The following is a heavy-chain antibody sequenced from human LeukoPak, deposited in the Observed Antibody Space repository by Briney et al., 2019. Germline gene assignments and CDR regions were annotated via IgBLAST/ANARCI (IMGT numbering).Heavy chain of an antibody. D-gene: IGHD6-19*01. J-gene: IGHJ4*02. CDR3: ARVLPYSSGWGVDY. CDR1: VGSIRSYF. V-gene: IGHV4-59*01. Sequence: SETLSLTCTVSVGSIRSYFWSWIRQPPGKGLEWIGYIYYSGSTNYNPSLKSRVTISVDTSENQFSLNLSSVTAAATAIYYCARVLPYSSGWGVDYWGQGTLVTVSS. CDR2: IYYSGST.